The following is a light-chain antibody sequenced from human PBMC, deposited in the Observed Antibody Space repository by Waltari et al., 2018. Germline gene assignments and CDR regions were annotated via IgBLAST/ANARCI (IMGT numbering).Light chain of an antibody. CDR2: KVS. J-gene: IGKJ5*01. V-gene: IGKV2-30*02. Sequence: DVVLTQSPLSLPVTLGQPASISCMSDNSLRHSDGNTCLNWFLQRPGQSPRRLIFKVSNRDSGVPGRFSGSGSGTDFTLEISRVEAEDVGVYYCMQGTHWPITFGQGTRLEIK. CDR3: MQGTHWPIT. CDR1: NSLRHSDGNTC.